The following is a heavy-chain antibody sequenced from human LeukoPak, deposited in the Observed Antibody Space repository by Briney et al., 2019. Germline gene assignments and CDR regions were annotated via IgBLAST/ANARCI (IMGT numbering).Heavy chain of an antibody. CDR2: INHSGST. Sequence: SETLSLTCGVYGGSFSDYYWTWIRQPPGEGLEWIGEINHSGSTNYNPSLKSRVTISVDTSKNQFSLRLSSVTAADTAVYYCARAPSAIGGAFDIWGQGTMVTVSS. CDR1: GGSFSDYY. CDR3: ARAPSAIGGAFDI. V-gene: IGHV4-34*01. D-gene: IGHD3-10*01. J-gene: IGHJ3*02.